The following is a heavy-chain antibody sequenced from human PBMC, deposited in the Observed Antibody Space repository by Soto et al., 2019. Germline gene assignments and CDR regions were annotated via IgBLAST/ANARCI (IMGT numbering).Heavy chain of an antibody. CDR1: GFTFSSYG. D-gene: IGHD3-3*01. CDR3: AKEGADYYDFWSGYYLDY. CDR2: ISYDGSNK. J-gene: IGHJ4*02. V-gene: IGHV3-30*18. Sequence: GGSLRLSCATSGFTFSSYGMHWVRQAPGKGLEWVAVISYDGSNKYYADSVKGRFTISRDNSKNTLYLQMNSLRAEDTAVYYCAKEGADYYDFWSGYYLDYWGQGTLVTVSS.